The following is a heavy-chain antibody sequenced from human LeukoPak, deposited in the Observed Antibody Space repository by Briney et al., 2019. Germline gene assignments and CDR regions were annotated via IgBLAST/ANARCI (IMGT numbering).Heavy chain of an antibody. V-gene: IGHV4-34*01. CDR3: ARVHAGYSSGRYATNFDY. Sequence: SETLSLTCAVYGGSFSGYYWSWIRQPPGKGLEWIGEINHSGSTNYNPSLKSRVTISVDTSKNQFSLKLSSVTAADTAVYYCARVHAGYSSGRYATNFDYWGQGTLVTVSS. D-gene: IGHD6-19*01. CDR1: GGSFSGYY. CDR2: INHSGST. J-gene: IGHJ4*02.